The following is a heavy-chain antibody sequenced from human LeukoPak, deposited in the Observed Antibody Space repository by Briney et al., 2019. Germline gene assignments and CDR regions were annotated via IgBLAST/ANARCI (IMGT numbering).Heavy chain of an antibody. CDR3: VRDVYIERVAS. Sequence: GGSLRLSCAASGFTVSSNYMSWVRQAPGKGPEWVSLIAADETDTAYADSVKGRFTISRDNAKNTLYLQMNSLRAEDTAVYYCVRDVYIERVASWGQGALVTVSS. J-gene: IGHJ4*02. CDR1: GFTVSSNY. CDR2: IAADETDT. V-gene: IGHV3-74*01. D-gene: IGHD1-1*01.